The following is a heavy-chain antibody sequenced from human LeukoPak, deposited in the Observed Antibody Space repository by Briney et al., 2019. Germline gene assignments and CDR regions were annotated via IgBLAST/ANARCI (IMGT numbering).Heavy chain of an antibody. J-gene: IGHJ4*02. Sequence: PGGSLRLSCVASGFTFKSYGMTWVRQVPGKGLEWLSSITGAGTSTKYADSVHGRFTISRDNSKNTLSLQMTGRRAEDTGVYYCARKVAVAMDLDYWGQGTLVTVSS. CDR2: ITGAGTST. CDR3: ARKVAVAMDLDY. D-gene: IGHD5-18*01. V-gene: IGHV3-23*01. CDR1: GFTFKSYG.